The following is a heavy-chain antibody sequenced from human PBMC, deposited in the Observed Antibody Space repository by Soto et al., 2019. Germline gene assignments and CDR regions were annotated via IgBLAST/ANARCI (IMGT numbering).Heavy chain of an antibody. Sequence: QVQLVESGGGVVQPGKSLRLSCEASGFTLISHGMHWVRQAPGKGLEWVAVIWNDGGYKYYPDYVKGRFTISRDDSKHTLYLQMDSLRVEDTAFYYCARSAYGDYEGHDAFDIWGQGTMVTVSS. J-gene: IGHJ3*02. CDR1: GFTLISHG. V-gene: IGHV3-33*01. CDR2: IWNDGGYK. D-gene: IGHD4-17*01. CDR3: ARSAYGDYEGHDAFDI.